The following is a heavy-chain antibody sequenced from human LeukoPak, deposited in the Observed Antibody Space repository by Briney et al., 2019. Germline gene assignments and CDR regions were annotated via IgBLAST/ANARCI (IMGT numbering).Heavy chain of an antibody. D-gene: IGHD2-2*01. V-gene: IGHV4-59*01. Sequence: SETLSLTCTVSGGSISSFYWSWIRQPPGKGLEWIGYIYYSGYTNYNPSLKSRVAISVDTSKNQFSLKVNSVTAADTAMYYCAKIYCSGTSCTAFDPWGQGTLVTVSS. CDR3: AKIYCSGTSCTAFDP. CDR1: GGSISSFY. J-gene: IGHJ5*02. CDR2: IYYSGYT.